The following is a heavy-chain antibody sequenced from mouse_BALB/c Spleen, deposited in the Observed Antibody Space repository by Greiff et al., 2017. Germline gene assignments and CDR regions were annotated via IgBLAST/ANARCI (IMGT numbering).Heavy chain of an antibody. D-gene: IGHD1-1*01. CDR2: IWGGGST. J-gene: IGHJ4*01. CDR1: GFSLSRYS. Sequence: VQVVESGPGLVAPSQSLSITCTVSGFSLSRYSVHWVRQPPGKGLEWLGMIWGGGSTDYNSALKSRLSISKDNSKSQVFLKMNSLQTDDTAMYYCARNGITTVVATYVSYYAMDYWGQGTSVTVSS. CDR3: ARNGITTVVATYVSYYAMDY. V-gene: IGHV2-6-4*01.